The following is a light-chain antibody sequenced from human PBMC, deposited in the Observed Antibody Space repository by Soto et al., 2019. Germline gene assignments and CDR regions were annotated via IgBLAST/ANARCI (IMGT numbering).Light chain of an antibody. CDR2: SNN. J-gene: IGLJ2*01. CDR1: NSNIESIT. CDR3: AAWDDSLNGHVV. V-gene: IGLV1-44*01. Sequence: QSVLTQPPSASGTPGQRVTISCSGSNSNIESITVNWYQQLPGTAPKLLIYSNNQRPSGVPDRFSGSKSGTSASLAISGLQSDDEADYYCAAWDDSLNGHVVFGGGTKVTVL.